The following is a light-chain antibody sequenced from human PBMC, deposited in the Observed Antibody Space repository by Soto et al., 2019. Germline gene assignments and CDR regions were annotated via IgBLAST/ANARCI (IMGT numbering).Light chain of an antibody. CDR1: QSVGTY. CDR2: DAS. V-gene: IGKV3-11*01. Sequence: EIVLTQSPATLSVSPGEKATLSCRATQSVGTYLAWYQQKPGRAPRLLIYDASNRATGIPARFSGSGSGTDFTLTISSLEPEDFAVYYCQQRSNWPVTFGQGTRLEIK. CDR3: QQRSNWPVT. J-gene: IGKJ5*01.